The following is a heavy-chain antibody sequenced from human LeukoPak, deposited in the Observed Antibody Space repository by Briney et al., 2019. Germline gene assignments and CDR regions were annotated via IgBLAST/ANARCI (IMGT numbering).Heavy chain of an antibody. CDR2: ISTKTGNP. J-gene: IGHJ3*01. CDR1: GYTFTSYA. V-gene: IGHV7-4-1*02. Sequence: ASVKVSCKASGYTFTSYAINWVRQAPGQGLEWMGWISTKTGNPTYAQGFTGRSVFSLDTSVSTAYLQISSLKAEDTAVYYCAREHSGYDYDAFDVWGQGTMVTVSS. D-gene: IGHD5-12*01. CDR3: AREHSGYDYDAFDV.